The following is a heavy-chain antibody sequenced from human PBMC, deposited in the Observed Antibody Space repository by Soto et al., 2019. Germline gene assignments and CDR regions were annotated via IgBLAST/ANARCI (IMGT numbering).Heavy chain of an antibody. Sequence: QVQLVESGGGVVQPGRSLRLSCAASGFTFSSYGMHWVRQAPGKGLEWVAVIWYDGSNKYYADSVKGRFTISRDNSKNTLYLQMNSLRAEDTAVYYCARDQLYRCYDLVAFDIWGQGTMVTVSS. V-gene: IGHV3-33*01. J-gene: IGHJ3*02. CDR1: GFTFSSYG. D-gene: IGHD5-12*01. CDR3: ARDQLYRCYDLVAFDI. CDR2: IWYDGSNK.